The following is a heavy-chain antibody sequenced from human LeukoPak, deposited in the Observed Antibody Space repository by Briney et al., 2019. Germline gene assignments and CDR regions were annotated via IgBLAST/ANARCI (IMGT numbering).Heavy chain of an antibody. CDR2: IGARDGRT. Sequence: GGSLRLSCAASGFTFRNYAMTWVRQAPGKGLDWVALIGARDGRTYYADPVKGRFTISRDNFKNTLYLQMNGLRAEDTAIYYCARGRYSGTTYYFDYWGQGTLVTVSS. D-gene: IGHD5-12*01. V-gene: IGHV3-23*01. J-gene: IGHJ4*02. CDR1: GFTFRNYA. CDR3: ARGRYSGTTYYFDY.